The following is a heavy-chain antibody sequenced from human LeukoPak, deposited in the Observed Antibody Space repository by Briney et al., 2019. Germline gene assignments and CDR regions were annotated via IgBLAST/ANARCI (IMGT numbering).Heavy chain of an antibody. CDR2: ISWYSGSI. V-gene: IGHV3-9*03. J-gene: IGHJ3*02. CDR1: GFTFDDYA. Sequence: GGSLRLSCAASGFTFDDYAMHWVRHAPGQGLEWVSGISWYSGSIGYADSVKGRLTISRDNAKNSLYLQMNSLRAEDMALYYCAKGSMDAFDIWGQGTMVTVSS. D-gene: IGHD2-8*01. CDR3: AKGSMDAFDI.